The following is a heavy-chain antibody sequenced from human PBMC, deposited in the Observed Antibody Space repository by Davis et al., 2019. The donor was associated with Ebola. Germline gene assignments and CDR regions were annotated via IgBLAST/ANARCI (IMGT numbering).Heavy chain of an antibody. CDR1: GYSFTSYW. V-gene: IGHV5-10-1*01. Sequence: KVSCKGSGYSFTSYWISWVRQMPGKGLEWMGRIDPSDSYTNYSPSFQGHVTISADKSISTAYLQCSSLKASDTAMYYCARHGMTTVVAYGMDVWGQGTTVTVSS. J-gene: IGHJ6*02. D-gene: IGHD4-23*01. CDR2: IDPSDSYT. CDR3: ARHGMTTVVAYGMDV.